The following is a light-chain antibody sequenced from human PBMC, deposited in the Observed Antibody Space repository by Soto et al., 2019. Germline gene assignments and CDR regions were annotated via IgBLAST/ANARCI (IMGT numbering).Light chain of an antibody. Sequence: QSVLPQPRSVSGSSGPSVTISCTGTSSDVGGYNYVSWYQQHPGKAPKLMFYDVSKRPSGVPDRFSGSKSGYPGSLTISGLQALYEAEYYGCSHAGRDSYVFGTGTKVTVL. V-gene: IGLV2-11*01. CDR2: DVS. J-gene: IGLJ1*01. CDR1: SSDVGGYNY. CDR3: CSHAGRDSYV.